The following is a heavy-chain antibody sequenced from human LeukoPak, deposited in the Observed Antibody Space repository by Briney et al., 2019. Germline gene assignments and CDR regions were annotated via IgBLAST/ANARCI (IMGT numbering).Heavy chain of an antibody. D-gene: IGHD6-13*01. V-gene: IGHV4-59*01. J-gene: IGHJ4*02. CDR1: GGSISSYY. CDR2: IYYSGST. CDR3: ARVGSRIARYYFDY. Sequence: SETLSLTCTVSGGSISSYYWSWIRQPPGKGLEWIGYIYYSGSTNYNPSLKSRVTISVDTSKNQFSLKLSSVTAADTAVYYCARVGSRIARYYFDYWGQGTLVTVSS.